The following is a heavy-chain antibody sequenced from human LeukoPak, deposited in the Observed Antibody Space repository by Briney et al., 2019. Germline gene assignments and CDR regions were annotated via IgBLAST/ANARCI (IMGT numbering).Heavy chain of an antibody. D-gene: IGHD3-10*01. Sequence: SGGSLRLSCAASGFTVRSNSMSWVRQAPGKGLEWVSVIFSGGSTYYADSVKGRFTISRDNSKNTLYLQMNSLRAEDTAVYYCARDRAHSAFDYWGQGTLVTVSS. CDR1: GFTVRSNS. V-gene: IGHV3-53*01. J-gene: IGHJ4*02. CDR3: ARDRAHSAFDY. CDR2: IFSGGST.